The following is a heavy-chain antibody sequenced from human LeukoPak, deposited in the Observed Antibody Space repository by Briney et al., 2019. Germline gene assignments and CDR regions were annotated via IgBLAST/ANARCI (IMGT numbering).Heavy chain of an antibody. J-gene: IGHJ6*03. V-gene: IGHV3-21*01. CDR1: GFTFSSYW. CDR2: ISSSRSYI. Sequence: GGSLRLSCAASGFTFSSYWMNWVRQAPGKGLEWVSFISSSRSYIYYADSVKGRFTISRDNAKNSLYLQMNSLRAEDTAVYYCARAITMVRGVISYYYYMDVWGKGTTVTISS. D-gene: IGHD3-10*01. CDR3: ARAITMVRGVISYYYYMDV.